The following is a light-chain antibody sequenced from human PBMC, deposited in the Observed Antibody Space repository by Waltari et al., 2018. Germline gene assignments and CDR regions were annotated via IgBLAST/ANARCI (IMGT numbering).Light chain of an antibody. J-gene: IGKJ2*01. V-gene: IGKV1-5*03. CDR1: QSISSW. CDR2: KAS. CDR3: QQYNSYPYT. Sequence: DIQMTQSPSTLSASVGDRVTITCRASQSISSWLAWYQQKAGKAPKVLIYKASSLESGVPSTFSGSGSGTEFTLTISSLQPDDFATYYCQQYNSYPYTFGQGTKLEIK.